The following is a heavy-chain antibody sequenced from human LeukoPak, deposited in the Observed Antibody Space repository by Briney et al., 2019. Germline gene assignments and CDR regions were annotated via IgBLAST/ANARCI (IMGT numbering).Heavy chain of an antibody. D-gene: IGHD3-22*01. J-gene: IGHJ4*02. V-gene: IGHV3-23*01. CDR2: ISASGGTT. CDR1: GFTVSDNY. Sequence: PGGSLRLSCAASGFTVSDNYMSWVRQAPGKGLEWVSTISASGGTTYYADSVKGRFTISRDNSKKTVYLQMNSLRADDTAVYYCAKPYDSSRDNKAIDYWGQGTLVTVSS. CDR3: AKPYDSSRDNKAIDY.